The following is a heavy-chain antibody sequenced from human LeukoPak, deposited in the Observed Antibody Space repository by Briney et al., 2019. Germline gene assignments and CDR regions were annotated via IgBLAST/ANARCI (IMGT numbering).Heavy chain of an antibody. J-gene: IGHJ6*02. V-gene: IGHV1-2*02. CDR3: AKEVVSMIVGVLYGMDV. CDR1: GYTFTGYY. CDR2: INPNSGET. D-gene: IGHD3-22*01. Sequence: ASVKVSCKPSGYTFTGYYIHWVRQVPGQGPEWMGWINPNSGETSTAHKFQGRVTMTRDTSINTAYMELSRLTSDDTAVYYCAKEVVSMIVGVLYGMDVWGQGTAVTVSS.